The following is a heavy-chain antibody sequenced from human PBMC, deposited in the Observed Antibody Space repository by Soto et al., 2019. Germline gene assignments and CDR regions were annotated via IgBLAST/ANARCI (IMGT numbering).Heavy chain of an antibody. V-gene: IGHV4-61*08. CDR2: IHYSGTT. CDR3: ARGEKDWRDY. D-gene: IGHD1-1*01. CDR1: GGSVFSGAFY. Sequence: QVQLHESGPGLVKVSETLSLTCTISGGSVFSGAFYWSWIRQPPGKGLEWIGYIHYSGTTNYNPSLKRRVAITVDTSKTQFSLTLTSVTAADAAVYYCARGEKDWRDYWGQGTRVTVSS. J-gene: IGHJ4*02.